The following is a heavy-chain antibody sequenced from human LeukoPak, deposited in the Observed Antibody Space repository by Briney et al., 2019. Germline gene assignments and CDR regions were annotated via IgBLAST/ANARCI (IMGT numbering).Heavy chain of an antibody. D-gene: IGHD3-10*01. Sequence: GSLRLSCAASGFTFSSYAMSWVRQAPGKGLEWIGEINHSGSTNYNPSLKSRVTISVDTSKNQFSLKLSSVTAADTAVYYCARDRRLPYYYCSGTFGAFDIWGQGTMVTVSS. CDR2: INHSGST. J-gene: IGHJ3*02. V-gene: IGHV4-34*01. CDR3: ARDRRLPYYYCSGTFGAFDI. CDR1: GFTFSSYA.